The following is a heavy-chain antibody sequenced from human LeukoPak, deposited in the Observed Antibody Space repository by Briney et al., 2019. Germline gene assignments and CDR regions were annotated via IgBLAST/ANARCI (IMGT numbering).Heavy chain of an antibody. CDR1: GGTFSSYA. CDR2: IIPIFGTA. J-gene: IGHJ6*02. V-gene: IGHV1-69*13. D-gene: IGHD5-18*01. CDR3: ARDGGYSYGYSLGY. Sequence: SVKVSCKASGGTFSSYAISWVRQAPGPGLEWMGGIIPIFGTANYAQKFQGRVTITADESTSTAYMELSSLRSEDTAVYYCARDGGYSYGYSLGYWGQGTTVTVSS.